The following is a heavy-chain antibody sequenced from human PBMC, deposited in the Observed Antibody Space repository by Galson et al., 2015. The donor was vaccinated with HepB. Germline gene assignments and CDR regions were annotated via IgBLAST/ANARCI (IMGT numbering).Heavy chain of an antibody. V-gene: IGHV3-23*01. J-gene: IGHJ4*02. D-gene: IGHD5-18*01. CDR3: ARDGDTPLVPIDY. CDR1: GFTFSSYA. Sequence: SLRLSCAASGFTFSSYAMTWVRQAPGKGLEWVSTISGSGGTTYYAGSVKGRFTISRDNAKNTLYLQMNSLRAEDTAVYYCARDGDTPLVPIDYWGQGTLVTVSS. CDR2: ISGSGGTT.